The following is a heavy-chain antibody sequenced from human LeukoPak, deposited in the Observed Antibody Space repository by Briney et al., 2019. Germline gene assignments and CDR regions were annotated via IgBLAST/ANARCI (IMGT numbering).Heavy chain of an antibody. J-gene: IGHJ4*02. CDR2: ISSSGSTI. Sequence: GGSLRLSCAASGFTFSSYSMNWVRQAPGKGLEWVSYISSSGSTIYYADSVKGRFTISRDNAKNSLYLQMNSLRAEDTAVYYCARGGGREYYFDYWGQGTLVTVSS. V-gene: IGHV3-48*04. D-gene: IGHD3-10*01. CDR1: GFTFSSYS. CDR3: ARGGGREYYFDY.